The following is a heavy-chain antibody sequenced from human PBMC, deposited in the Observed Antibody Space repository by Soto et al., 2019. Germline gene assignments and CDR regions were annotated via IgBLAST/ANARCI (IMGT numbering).Heavy chain of an antibody. CDR1: GFTFSSYA. V-gene: IGHV3-23*05. CDR2: IYSSGST. J-gene: IGHJ4*02. Sequence: GGSLRLSCAASGFTFSSYAMSWVRQAPGKGLEWVSFIYSSGSTYYADSVKGRFTISRDNFKNTLYLQMNSLRAEDTAVYYCARGYSYTQPVFDYWGLGTLVTVSS. D-gene: IGHD5-18*01. CDR3: ARGYSYTQPVFDY.